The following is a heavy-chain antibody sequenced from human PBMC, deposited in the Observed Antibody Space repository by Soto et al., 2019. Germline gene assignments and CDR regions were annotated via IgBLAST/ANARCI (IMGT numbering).Heavy chain of an antibody. J-gene: IGHJ4*02. Sequence: GGSLRLSCAASGFTFSTYAMHWVRQAPGKGLEYVSGITSNGDNTDYENSVKGRFTISRDNSKNTLYLQMGSLRAEDMAVYYCARGTGLYCGGDCYPLDYWGQGTLVTVSS. CDR3: ARGTGLYCGGDCYPLDY. CDR2: ITSNGDNT. CDR1: GFTFSTYA. V-gene: IGHV3-64*01. D-gene: IGHD2-21*01.